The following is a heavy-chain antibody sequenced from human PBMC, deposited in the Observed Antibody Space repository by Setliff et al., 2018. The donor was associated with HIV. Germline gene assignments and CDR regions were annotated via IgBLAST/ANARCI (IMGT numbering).Heavy chain of an antibody. J-gene: IGHJ4*02. D-gene: IGHD3-22*01. CDR1: GGSISSGDYY. CDR2: IYYSGST. V-gene: IGHV4-30-4*08. CDR3: AARHITMIVVGLGY. Sequence: SETLSLTCTVSGGSISSGDYYWSWIRQPPGKGLEWVGYIYYSGSTYYNPSLKSRVTISVDTSKNQFSLKLSSVTAADTAVYYCAARHITMIVVGLGYWGQGTLVTVSS.